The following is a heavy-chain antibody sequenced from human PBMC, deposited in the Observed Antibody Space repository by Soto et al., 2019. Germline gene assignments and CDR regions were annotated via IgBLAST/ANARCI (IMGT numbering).Heavy chain of an antibody. V-gene: IGHV3-74*01. CDR2: IKTDGTDT. CDR3: ARPRTSDWAYDI. D-gene: IGHD3-9*01. CDR1: GFTFSSYW. J-gene: IGHJ3*02. Sequence: EVQLVESGGGLVQPGGSLRLSCAASGFTFSSYWMHWVRKAPGKGLVWVSRIKTDGTDTHYADSVKGRFTISRDNAKKTLNLQMDSLRGEDTAVYYCARPRTSDWAYDIWGQGTMVIVSS.